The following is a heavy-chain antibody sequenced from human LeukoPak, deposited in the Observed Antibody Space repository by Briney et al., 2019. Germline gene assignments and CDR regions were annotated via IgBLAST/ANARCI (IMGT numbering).Heavy chain of an antibody. CDR1: GGTSGSYA. Sequence: GASVKVSCKASGGTSGSYAISWVRQAPGQGLEWMGGIIPIFGTANYAQKFQGRVTITADESTSTAYMELSSLRSEDTAVYYCARARSGSSWSGFDYWGQGTLVTVSS. D-gene: IGHD6-13*01. J-gene: IGHJ4*02. V-gene: IGHV1-69*01. CDR3: ARARSGSSWSGFDY. CDR2: IIPIFGTA.